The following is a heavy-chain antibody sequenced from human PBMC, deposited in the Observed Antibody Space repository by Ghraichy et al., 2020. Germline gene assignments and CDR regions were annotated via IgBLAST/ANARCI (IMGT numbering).Heavy chain of an antibody. Sequence: EPLSLTCTVSGGSISSSSYYWGWIRQPPGKGLEWIGSIYYSGSTYYNPSLKSRVTISVDTSKNQFSLKLSSVTAADTAVYYCARPRYYYYYMDVWGKGTTVTVSS. V-gene: IGHV4-39*01. CDR1: GGSISSSSYY. CDR2: IYYSGST. J-gene: IGHJ6*03. CDR3: ARPRYYYYYMDV.